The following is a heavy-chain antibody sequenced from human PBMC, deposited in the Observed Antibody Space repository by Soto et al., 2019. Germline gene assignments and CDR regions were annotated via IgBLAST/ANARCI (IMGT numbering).Heavy chain of an antibody. CDR3: ARGHDFWSGYTDWYFDL. Sequence: ASVKVSCKASGYTFTSYYMHWVRQAPGQGLERMGIINPSGGSTSYAQKFQGRVTMTRDTSTSTVYMELSSLRSEDTAVYYCARGHDFWSGYTDWYFDLWGRGTLVTVSS. CDR1: GYTFTSYY. J-gene: IGHJ2*01. D-gene: IGHD3-3*01. V-gene: IGHV1-46*03. CDR2: INPSGGST.